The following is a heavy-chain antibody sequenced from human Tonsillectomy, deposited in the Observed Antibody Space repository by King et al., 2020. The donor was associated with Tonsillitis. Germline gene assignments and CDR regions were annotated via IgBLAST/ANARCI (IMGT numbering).Heavy chain of an antibody. Sequence: VQLQESGPGLVKPSQTLSLTCTVSGGSISSGDYYWSWIRQPPGKGLEWIGYIYYSGSTYYNPSLRSRVSISLDTSKNQFSLKLSSVTAADTAVYFCAGAPRDINHFRWFDPWGQGTLVTVSS. V-gene: IGHV4-30-4*01. CDR2: IYYSGST. CDR3: AGAPRDINHFRWFDP. J-gene: IGHJ5*02. CDR1: GGSISSGDYY. D-gene: IGHD2-15*01.